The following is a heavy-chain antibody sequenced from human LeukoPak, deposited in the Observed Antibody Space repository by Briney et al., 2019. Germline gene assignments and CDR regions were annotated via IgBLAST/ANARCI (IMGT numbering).Heavy chain of an antibody. CDR3: ARVTDDHGYYGMDV. D-gene: IGHD3-3*01. Sequence: GGSLRLSCEASEVTFNNYNMDWVRQAPGKGLEWVANIKQDGSEKYYVDSVKSRFTISRDNAKNSLYLQMNSLRAEDTAVYYCARVTDDHGYYGMDVWGQGTTVTVSS. J-gene: IGHJ6*02. CDR2: IKQDGSEK. V-gene: IGHV3-7*01. CDR1: EVTFNNYN.